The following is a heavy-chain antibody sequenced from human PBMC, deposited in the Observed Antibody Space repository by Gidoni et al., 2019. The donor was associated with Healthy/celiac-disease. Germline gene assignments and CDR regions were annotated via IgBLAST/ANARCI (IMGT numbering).Heavy chain of an antibody. D-gene: IGHD6-13*01. CDR3: ARPPPSSWSPDYYYGMDV. Sequence: QLQLQESGPGLVKPSETLSLTCTVSGGSISSSSYYWGWIRQPPGKGLEWIGSIYYSGSTYYNPSLKSRVTISVDTSKNQFSLKLSSVTAADTAVYYCARPPPSSWSPDYYYGMDVWGQGTTVTVSS. CDR2: IYYSGST. V-gene: IGHV4-39*01. CDR1: GGSISSSSYY. J-gene: IGHJ6*02.